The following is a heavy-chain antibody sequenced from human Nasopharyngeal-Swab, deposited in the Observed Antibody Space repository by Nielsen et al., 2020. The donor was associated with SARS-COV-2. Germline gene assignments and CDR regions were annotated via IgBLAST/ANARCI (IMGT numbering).Heavy chain of an antibody. J-gene: IGHJ4*02. CDR1: GFTFSSYW. Sequence: GESLKISCAASGFTFSSYWMSWVRQAPGKGLEWVANIKRDGGDKNYVDSVKGRFTISRDNSKNTLYLQMNSLRAEDTAVYYCAKDRGIVVVIGFDYWGQGTLVTVSS. CDR2: IKRDGGDK. V-gene: IGHV3-7*03. CDR3: AKDRGIVVVIGFDY. D-gene: IGHD3-22*01.